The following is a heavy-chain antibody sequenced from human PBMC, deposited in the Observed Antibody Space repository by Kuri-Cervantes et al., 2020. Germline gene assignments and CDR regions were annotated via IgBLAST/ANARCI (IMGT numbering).Heavy chain of an antibody. J-gene: IGHJ6*03. D-gene: IGHD2-15*01. CDR3: AREAIVVVVAATRGYYYYMDV. V-gene: IGHV3-11*04. CDR1: GFTFSDYY. CDR2: ISSSGSTI. Sequence: GESLKISCAASGFTFSDYYMSWIRQAPGKGLEWVSYISSSGSTIYYADSVKGRFTISRDNAKNSLYLQMNSLRAEDTAVYYCAREAIVVVVAATRGYYYYMDVWGKGTTVTVSS.